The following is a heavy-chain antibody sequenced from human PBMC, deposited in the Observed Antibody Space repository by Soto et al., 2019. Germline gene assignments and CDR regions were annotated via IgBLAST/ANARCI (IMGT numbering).Heavy chain of an antibody. Sequence: QGLEWMGWMNPNSGNTGYAQKFQGRVTMTRNTSISTAYMELSSLRSEDTAVYYCARFGVPAGMVAVYYVTAFWGKRTTDTVFS. V-gene: IGHV1-8*01. J-gene: IGHJ6*04. CDR2: MNPNSGNT. CDR3: ARFGVPAGMVAVYYVTAF. D-gene: IGHD2-2*01.